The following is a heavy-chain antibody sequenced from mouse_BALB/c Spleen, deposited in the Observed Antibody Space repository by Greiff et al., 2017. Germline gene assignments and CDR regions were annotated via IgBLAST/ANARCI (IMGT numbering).Heavy chain of an antibody. V-gene: IGHV1-15*01. D-gene: IGHD1-1*01. CDR1: GYTFTDYE. CDR3: TREDTTVVDWYFDV. CDR2: IDPETGGT. J-gene: IGHJ1*01. Sequence: VQLQQSGAELVRPGASVTLSCKASGYTFTDYEMHWVKQTPVHGLEWIGAIDPETGGTAYNQKFKGKATLTADKSSSTAYMELRSLTSEDSAVYYCTREDTTVVDWYFDVWGAGTTVTVSS.